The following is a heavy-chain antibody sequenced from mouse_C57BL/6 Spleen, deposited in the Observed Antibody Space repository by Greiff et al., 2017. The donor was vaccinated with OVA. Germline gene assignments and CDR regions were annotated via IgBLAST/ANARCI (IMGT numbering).Heavy chain of an antibody. J-gene: IGHJ3*01. CDR3: ARVYDYDPY. Sequence: EVKLMESGGGLVKPGGSLKLSCAASGFTFSSYAMSWVRQTPEQRLEWVATISDGGSYTYYPDNVKGRFTISRDNAKNNLYLQMSHLKSEDTAMYYCARVYDYDPYWGQGTLVTVSA. CDR1: GFTFSSYA. CDR2: ISDGGSYT. D-gene: IGHD2-4*01. V-gene: IGHV5-4*03.